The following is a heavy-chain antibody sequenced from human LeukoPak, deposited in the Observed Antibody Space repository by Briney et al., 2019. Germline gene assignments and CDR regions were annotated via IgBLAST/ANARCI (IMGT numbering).Heavy chain of an antibody. J-gene: IGHJ4*02. CDR3: GCGTYYYIDY. V-gene: IGHV4-59*08. CDR2: IYYTGST. Sequence: SETLSLTCTVSGVSISSYYWSWIRQPPGQGLEWSGYIYYTGSTNYNTSPQSRVIKSVDTSTNPFSLTLSMGTAAETAVYYCGCGTYYYIDYGGEGTLVTVSS. D-gene: IGHD1-26*01. CDR1: GVSISSYY.